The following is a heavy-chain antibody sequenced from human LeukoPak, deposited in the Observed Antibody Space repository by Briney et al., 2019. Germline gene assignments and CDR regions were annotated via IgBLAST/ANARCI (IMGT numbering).Heavy chain of an antibody. CDR2: IKQDGSEK. Sequence: GGSLRLSCAASGFMFSSYWMTWVRQAPGKGLEWVANIKQDGSEKYYMSSVRGRFTISRDNAKNSLYLQMNNVGAVDTAVYYCAREEVRSFDNWGQGTLVTVSS. CDR3: AREEVRSFDN. D-gene: IGHD5-24*01. V-gene: IGHV3-7*03. CDR1: GFMFSSYW. J-gene: IGHJ4*02.